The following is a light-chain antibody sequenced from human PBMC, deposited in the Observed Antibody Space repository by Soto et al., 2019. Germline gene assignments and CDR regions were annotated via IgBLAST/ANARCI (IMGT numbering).Light chain of an antibody. Sequence: EIVLTQSPAILSVSPGERATLSCRASQSISRSLAWYQQKPGQAPRLLIYQTSIRAAGIPDRFSGSGSGTDFTLSVSRLEPEDFAVYFCQQYGSSPATFGQGTKVDIK. CDR1: QSISRS. J-gene: IGKJ1*01. CDR2: QTS. V-gene: IGKV3-20*01. CDR3: QQYGSSPAT.